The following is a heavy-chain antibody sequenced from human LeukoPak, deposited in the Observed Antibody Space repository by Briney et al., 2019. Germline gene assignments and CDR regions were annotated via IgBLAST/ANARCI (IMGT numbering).Heavy chain of an antibody. D-gene: IGHD2-15*01. CDR1: GYTFTNYG. J-gene: IGHJ3*02. CDR3: AGDWWGAFDI. CDR2: MNPNSGNT. V-gene: IGHV1-8*03. Sequence: EASVKVSCKASGYTFTNYGISWVRQATGQGLEWMGWMNPNSGNTGYAQKFQGRVTITRNTSISTAYMELSSLRSEDTAVYYCAGDWWGAFDIWGQGTMVTVSS.